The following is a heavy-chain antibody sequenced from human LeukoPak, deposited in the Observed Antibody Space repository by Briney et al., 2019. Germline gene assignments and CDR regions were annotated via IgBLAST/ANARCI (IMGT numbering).Heavy chain of an antibody. CDR3: ARAGGSSWYVSLYY. CDR1: GFTFSSYA. Sequence: GGSLRLSCAASGFTFSSYAMSWVRQAPGKGLKWVSVISGSGGSTYYADSVKGRFTISRDNSKNTLYLQMNSLRAEDTAVYYCARAGGSSWYVSLYYWGQGTLVTVSS. D-gene: IGHD6-13*01. CDR2: ISGSGGST. V-gene: IGHV3-23*01. J-gene: IGHJ4*02.